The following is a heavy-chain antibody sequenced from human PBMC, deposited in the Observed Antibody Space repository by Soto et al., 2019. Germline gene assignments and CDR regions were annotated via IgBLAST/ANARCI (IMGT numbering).Heavy chain of an antibody. Sequence: SETLSLTCTVSGGSIKNHYLSWIRQPPGKGLEWLGYVYYNGITNYNPSLKSRVAISVDTSKNQFSLKLGSVTAADTAVYYCARGEGVVVAANPDYYFDYWGQGTLVTVSS. V-gene: IGHV4-59*11. CDR1: GGSIKNHY. CDR2: VYYNGIT. J-gene: IGHJ4*02. CDR3: ARGEGVVVAANPDYYFDY. D-gene: IGHD2-15*01.